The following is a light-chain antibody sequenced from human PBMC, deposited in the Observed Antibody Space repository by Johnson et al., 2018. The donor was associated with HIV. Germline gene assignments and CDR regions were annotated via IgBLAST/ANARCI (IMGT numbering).Light chain of an antibody. V-gene: IGLV1-51*01. Sequence: VLTQPPSVSAAPGQKVSISCSGSSSNIGNNYVSWYQQLPGTAPKLVIYDNNKRPSGIPDQFSGSKSGTSATLGITGLQTGDEADYYCGTCDTSLSAGGVFGTVTKVTVL. CDR2: DNN. CDR1: SSNIGNNY. CDR3: GTCDTSLSAGGV. J-gene: IGLJ1*01.